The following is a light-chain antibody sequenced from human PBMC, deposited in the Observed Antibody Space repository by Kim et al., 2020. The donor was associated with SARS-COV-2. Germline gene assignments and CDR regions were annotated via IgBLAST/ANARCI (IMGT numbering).Light chain of an antibody. CDR2: DAS. CDR1: QSVRSS. V-gene: IGKV3D-15*01. Sequence: VSPGERATLSSRASQSVRSSLAWYQQRPGQAPRLLIYDASIRATGVPARFTGSGSGTEFTLTISSLQSEDFAVYFCQQYYTWSALTFGGGTKVEI. CDR3: QQYYTWSALT. J-gene: IGKJ4*01.